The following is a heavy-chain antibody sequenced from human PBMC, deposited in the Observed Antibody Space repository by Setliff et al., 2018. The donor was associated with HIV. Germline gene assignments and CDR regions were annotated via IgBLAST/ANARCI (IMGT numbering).Heavy chain of an antibody. V-gene: IGHV4-4*08. CDR3: ARLRGEPKYYNFWSAPGGWFDP. CDR1: GGSISSYY. J-gene: IGHJ5*02. D-gene: IGHD3-3*01. Sequence: PSETLSLTCTVSGGSISSYYWSWIRQPAGQGLEWIGHIYASDNSGSTSYNPSLNSRVTISVDTSKNQFSLKLSSVTAADTAVHYCARLRGEPKYYNFWSAPGGWFDPWGQGTLVTVSS. CDR2: IYASDNSGST.